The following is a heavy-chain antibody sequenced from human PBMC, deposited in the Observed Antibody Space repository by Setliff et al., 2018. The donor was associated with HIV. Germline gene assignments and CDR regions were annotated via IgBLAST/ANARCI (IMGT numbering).Heavy chain of an antibody. CDR2: INTNTGNP. CDR3: AREVLDSSSWVLHYYGMDV. D-gene: IGHD6-13*01. J-gene: IGHJ6*02. Sequence: RASVKVSCKASGYTFTSYAMNWVRQAPGQGLEWMGWINTNTGNPTYAQGFTGRFVFSLDTSVSTAYLQISSLKAEDTAVYYCAREVLDSSSWVLHYYGMDVWGQGTTVTVSS. V-gene: IGHV7-4-1*02. CDR1: GYTFTSYA.